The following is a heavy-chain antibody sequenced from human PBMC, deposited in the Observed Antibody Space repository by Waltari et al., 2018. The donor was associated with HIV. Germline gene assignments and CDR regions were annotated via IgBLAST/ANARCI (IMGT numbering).Heavy chain of an antibody. CDR3: ARDICNGGSCYSYYFDY. V-gene: IGHV1-2*02. CDR1: GYNFTGYY. D-gene: IGHD2-15*01. CDR2: INPDNGGT. J-gene: IGHJ4*02. Sequence: QVQLVQSGAEVKKPGAPVKVSCKASGYNFTGYYMPWMRQDPGQGLEWMGWINPDNGGTKYAQKFQGRVTMTRDTSISTAYMELSRLRSDDTAVYYCARDICNGGSCYSYYFDYWGQGTLVTVSS.